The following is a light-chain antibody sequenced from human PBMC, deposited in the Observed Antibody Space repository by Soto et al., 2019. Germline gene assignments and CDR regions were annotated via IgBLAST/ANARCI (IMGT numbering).Light chain of an antibody. Sequence: QSVLTQPPSVSGAPGQMVTISCTGSSSNIGAGYDVHWYQQLPGTAPKLLMYGNNIRPSGVPDRFSDSKSGTSASLAITGLQAEDEAAYFCQSYDSSLRGLVFGGGTKLTVL. CDR2: GNN. CDR3: QSYDSSLRGLV. J-gene: IGLJ2*01. V-gene: IGLV1-40*01. CDR1: SSNIGAGYD.